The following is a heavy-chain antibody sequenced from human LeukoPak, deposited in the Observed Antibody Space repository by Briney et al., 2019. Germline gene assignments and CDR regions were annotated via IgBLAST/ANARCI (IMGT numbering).Heavy chain of an antibody. CDR1: GYTFNTYG. Sequence: ASVKVSCKPYGYTFNTYGITWVRQAPGQGLEWMGWISPYNGNTNYAQKFQGRVTMTTDTSTSTAYMELRSLRSDDTAVYYCARETYGSGIGWFDPWGQGTLVTVSS. CDR2: ISPYNGNT. D-gene: IGHD3-10*01. J-gene: IGHJ5*02. CDR3: ARETYGSGIGWFDP. V-gene: IGHV1-18*01.